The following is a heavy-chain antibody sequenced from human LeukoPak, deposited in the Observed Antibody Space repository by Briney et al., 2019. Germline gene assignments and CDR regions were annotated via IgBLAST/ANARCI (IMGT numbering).Heavy chain of an antibody. CDR3: ARRPGWDPPVGAFDI. D-gene: IGHD1-26*01. CDR2: IYYSGST. J-gene: IGHJ3*02. CDR1: GGSISSSSYY. Sequence: SETLSLTCTVSGGSISSSSYYWGWIRQPPGKGLEWIGSIYYSGSTYYNPSLKSRVTISVDTSKNQFSLKLSSVTAADTAVYYCARRPGWDPPVGAFDIWGQGTMVTVSS. V-gene: IGHV4-39*01.